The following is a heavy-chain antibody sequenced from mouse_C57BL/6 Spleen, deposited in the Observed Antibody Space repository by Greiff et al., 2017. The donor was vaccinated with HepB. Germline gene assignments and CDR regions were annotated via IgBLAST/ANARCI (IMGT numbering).Heavy chain of an antibody. V-gene: IGHV1-9*01. CDR1: GYTFTGYW. D-gene: IGHD1-1*01. CDR2: ILPGSGST. J-gene: IGHJ4*01. Sequence: QVQLKESGAELMKPGASVKLSCKATGYTFTGYWIEWVKQRPGHGLEWIGEILPGSGSTNYNEKFKGKATFTADTSSNTAYMQLSSLTTEDSAIYYCARYITTVVERPYYAMDYWGQGTSVTVSS. CDR3: ARYITTVVERPYYAMDY.